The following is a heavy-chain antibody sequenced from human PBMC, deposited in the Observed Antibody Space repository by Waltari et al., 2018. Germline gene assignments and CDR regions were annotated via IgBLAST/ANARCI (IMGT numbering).Heavy chain of an antibody. Sequence: EVQLVESGGGLVQPGRSLRLSCAASGFTFDDYAMHWVRQAPGKGLEWVSGISWNSGSIGYADSVKGRFTISRDNAKNTLYLQMNSLRAEDTAVYYCANSVVRGPPTVQHWGQGTLVTVSS. D-gene: IGHD2-15*01. V-gene: IGHV3-9*01. CDR1: GFTFDDYA. CDR2: ISWNSGSI. CDR3: ANSVVRGPPTVQH. J-gene: IGHJ1*01.